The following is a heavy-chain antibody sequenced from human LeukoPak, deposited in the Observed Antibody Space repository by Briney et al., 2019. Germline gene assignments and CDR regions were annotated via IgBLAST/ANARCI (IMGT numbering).Heavy chain of an antibody. D-gene: IGHD5-12*01. J-gene: IGHJ4*02. V-gene: IGHV1-2*04. CDR3: TRDFSYSGYEAPFDN. CDR1: GYIFTGHY. CDR2: INPNSGET. Sequence: ASVKVSCKTSGYIFTGHYIHWVRQAPGQGLEWMGWINPNSGETHYVQKFQGWVTMTSDTSISTAYLELYRLTFDDTAFYYCTRDFSYSGYEAPFDNWGQGTLVTVSS.